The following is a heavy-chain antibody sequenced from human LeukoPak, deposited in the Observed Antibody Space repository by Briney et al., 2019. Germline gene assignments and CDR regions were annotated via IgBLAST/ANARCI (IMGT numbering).Heavy chain of an antibody. CDR2: INPSDSDT. D-gene: IGHD6-6*01. J-gene: IGHJ4*02. CDR3: ARHRSDSSSSPIDY. Sequence: GESLKISCKGSGYSFTSYWIGWVRQMPGKGLEWMVIINPSDSDTRYCPSFQGRVTISADKSISTAYLQWTSLKGSDTAMYYCARHRSDSSSSPIDYWGQGTLVTVSS. V-gene: IGHV5-51*01. CDR1: GYSFTSYW.